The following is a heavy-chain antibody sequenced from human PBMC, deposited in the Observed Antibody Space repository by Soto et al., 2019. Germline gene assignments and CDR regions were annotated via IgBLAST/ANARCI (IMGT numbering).Heavy chain of an antibody. V-gene: IGHV4-34*01. CDR1: GGSFSGYY. Sequence: SETLSLTCAVYGGSFSGYYWTWFRQPPGTGLEWIGEINHSGSTNYNPSLKSRVTISVDRSKNQFSLKLSSVTAADTAVYYCARASTTVTTLDYWGQGTLVTVS. CDR2: INHSGST. CDR3: ARASTTVTTLDY. J-gene: IGHJ4*02. D-gene: IGHD4-17*01.